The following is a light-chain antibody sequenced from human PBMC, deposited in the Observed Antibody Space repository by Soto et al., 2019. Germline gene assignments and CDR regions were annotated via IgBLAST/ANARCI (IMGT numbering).Light chain of an antibody. CDR1: QTVRNNY. CDR3: QQHGTSPIT. Sequence: SPGRRSWTEGESATLSSRASQTVRNNYLAWYQQKPGQAPRLLIYDASSRATGIPDRFSGSGSGTDFTLTIIRLEPEDFAVYYCQQHGTSPITFGQGTRLEIK. J-gene: IGKJ5*01. V-gene: IGKV3-20*01. CDR2: DAS.